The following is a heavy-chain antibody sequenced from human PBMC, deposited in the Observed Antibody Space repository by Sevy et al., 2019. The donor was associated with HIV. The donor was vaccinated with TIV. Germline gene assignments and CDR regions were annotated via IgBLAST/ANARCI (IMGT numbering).Heavy chain of an antibody. V-gene: IGHV4-59*08. CDR3: AGENAWGRGYS. CDR1: GGSITSLY. D-gene: IGHD1-26*01. J-gene: IGHJ4*02. Sequence: ETLSLTCTVSGGSITSLYWNWIRQPPGKGLEWIANIYYNGHINYNPSLKSRVTLSLDTSRNQFSLGLSSVTAADTAMYYCAGENAWGRGYSWGQGTLVTVSS. CDR2: IYYNGHI.